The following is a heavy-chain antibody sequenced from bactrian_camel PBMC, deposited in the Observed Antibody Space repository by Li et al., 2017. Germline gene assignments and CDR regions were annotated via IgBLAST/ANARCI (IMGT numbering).Heavy chain of an antibody. V-gene: IGHV3S54*01. Sequence: QVQLVESGGGSVQAGGSLRLSCTAPGSIYRTNCMAWFRQAPGQEREGVAHIYTSDHSTVYADSAKGRFTISRDNAKNTLYLHLNSLKRDDTAVYYCALDPPKHPRDDDEPSCDDYKSWGQGTQVTVS. J-gene: IGHJ4*01. CDR3: ALDPPKHPRDDDEPSCDDYKS. CDR1: GSIYRTNC. D-gene: IGHD4*01. CDR2: IYTSDHST.